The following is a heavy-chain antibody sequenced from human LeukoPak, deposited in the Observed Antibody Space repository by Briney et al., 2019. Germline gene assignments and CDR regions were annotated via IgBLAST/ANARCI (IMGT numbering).Heavy chain of an antibody. CDR3: ARLTILGPGGWFDP. CDR2: IYTSGST. V-gene: IGHV4-4*07. D-gene: IGHD3-3*01. Sequence: SETLSLTCTVSGGSISSYYWSWIRQPAGKGLEWIGRIYTSGSTNYNPSLKSRVTMSVDTSKNQFSLKLSSVTAADTAVYYCARLTILGPGGWFDPWGQGTLVTVSS. CDR1: GGSISSYY. J-gene: IGHJ5*02.